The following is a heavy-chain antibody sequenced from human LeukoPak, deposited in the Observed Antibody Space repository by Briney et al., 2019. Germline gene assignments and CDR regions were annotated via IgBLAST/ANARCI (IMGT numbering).Heavy chain of an antibody. V-gene: IGHV4-34*01. CDR2: INHSGST. CDR1: GGSFSGYY. CDR3: ARFEGYGSGSYYTRY. Sequence: SETLSLTCAVYGGSFSGYYWTWVRQPPGKGLEWGGEINHSGSTNYNPSLKSRVTISVDTSKNKFSLKLPSVPAADTAVYYCARFEGYGSGSYYTRYWGQGTLVTVSS. J-gene: IGHJ4*02. D-gene: IGHD3-10*01.